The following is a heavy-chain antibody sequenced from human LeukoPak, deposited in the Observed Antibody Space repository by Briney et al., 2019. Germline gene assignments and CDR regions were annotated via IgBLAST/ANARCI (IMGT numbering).Heavy chain of an antibody. V-gene: IGHV1-18*01. CDR3: ARDQGMGSGWYADAFDI. Sequence: WASVTVSCKASGYTFTSYGISWVLQAPGQGLEWMGWISAYNGSTNYAQKLQGRVTMTTDTSTSTAYMELRSLRSDDTAVYYCARDQGMGSGWYADAFDIWGQGTMVTVSS. J-gene: IGHJ3*02. CDR1: GYTFTSYG. CDR2: ISAYNGST. D-gene: IGHD6-19*01.